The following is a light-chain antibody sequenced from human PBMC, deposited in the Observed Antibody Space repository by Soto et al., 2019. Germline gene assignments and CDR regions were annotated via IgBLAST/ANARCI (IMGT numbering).Light chain of an antibody. CDR2: CAS. J-gene: IGKJ1*01. Sequence: EIVMTQSPATLSVSPGERATLSCRASQSVRSNLAWYQQKPGQAPRLLIYCASTRPTGIPARFSGSGSGIEFTLTISSLQSEDFAVYYCQQYNNWPRTFGQGNKVEIK. V-gene: IGKV3-15*01. CDR3: QQYNNWPRT. CDR1: QSVRSN.